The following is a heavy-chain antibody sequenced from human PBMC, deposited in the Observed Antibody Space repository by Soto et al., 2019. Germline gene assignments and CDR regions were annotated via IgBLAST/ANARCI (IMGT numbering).Heavy chain of an antibody. J-gene: IGHJ6*02. Sequence: PGGSLRLSCAASGFTFSSYAMSWVRQAPGKGLEWVSAISGSGGSSYYADSVKGRFTISRDNSKNTLYLQMNSLRAEDTAVYYCAKANRAYCGGDCYSPSGYYYGMDVWGQGTTVTVSS. CDR3: AKANRAYCGGDCYSPSGYYYGMDV. D-gene: IGHD2-21*02. CDR2: ISGSGGSS. CDR1: GFTFSSYA. V-gene: IGHV3-23*01.